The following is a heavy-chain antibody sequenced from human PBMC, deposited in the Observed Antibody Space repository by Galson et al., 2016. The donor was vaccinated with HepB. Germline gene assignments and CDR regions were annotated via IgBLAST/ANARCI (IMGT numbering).Heavy chain of an antibody. V-gene: IGHV3-74*01. CDR3: ARGSRSIPNALDI. CDR1: GFTFSSYW. D-gene: IGHD2-21*01. J-gene: IGHJ3*02. CDR2: INGDGSIT. Sequence: SLRLSCAASGFTFSSYWMHWVRQTPGKGLVWVSRINGDGSITNYADSVKGRFTISRENAKNTLFLQMNSLGAEDTAVYYCARGSRSIPNALDIWGQGTVVTVSS.